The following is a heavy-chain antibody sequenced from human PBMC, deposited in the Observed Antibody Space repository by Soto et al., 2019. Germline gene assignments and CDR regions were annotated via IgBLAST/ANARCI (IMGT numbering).Heavy chain of an antibody. CDR3: ARGPPSRYYYDSSGYYDY. Sequence: SETLSLTCAVSGGSISSSNWWSWVRQPQGKDLEWIGEIYHSGSTNYNPSLKSRVTISVDKSKNQFSLKLSSVTAADTAVYYCARGPPSRYYYDSSGYYDYWGQGTLVTVSS. V-gene: IGHV4-4*02. CDR2: IYHSGST. CDR1: GGSISSSNW. D-gene: IGHD3-22*01. J-gene: IGHJ4*02.